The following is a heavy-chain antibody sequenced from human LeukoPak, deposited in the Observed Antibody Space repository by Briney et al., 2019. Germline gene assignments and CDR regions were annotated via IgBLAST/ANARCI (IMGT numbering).Heavy chain of an antibody. J-gene: IGHJ4*02. CDR1: GFTFSNYW. CDR2: IKKDGREK. D-gene: IGHD2-15*01. Sequence: GGSRRLSCAASGFTFSNYWMTWVRQAPGKGLEWVANIKKDGREKHYVDSVKGRFAISRDNARNSLFLQMNSLRAEDTAVYYCVRDVSDENDSASRMHLDSWGQGTLVSVSS. V-gene: IGHV3-7*01. CDR3: VRDVSDENDSASRMHLDS.